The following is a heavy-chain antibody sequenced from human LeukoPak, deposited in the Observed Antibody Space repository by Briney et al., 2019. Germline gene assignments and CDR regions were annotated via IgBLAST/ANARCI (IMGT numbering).Heavy chain of an antibody. CDR1: GGSISSSSYY. CDR3: ARDMGGDYDFWSGYYPGWYFDL. D-gene: IGHD3-3*01. J-gene: IGHJ2*01. Sequence: SETLSLTCTVSGGSISSSSYYWGWIRQPPGKGLEWIGYIYYSGSTNYNPSLKSRVTISVDTSKNQFSLKLSSVTAADTAVYYCARDMGGDYDFWSGYYPGWYFDLWGRGTLVTVSS. V-gene: IGHV4-61*01. CDR2: IYYSGST.